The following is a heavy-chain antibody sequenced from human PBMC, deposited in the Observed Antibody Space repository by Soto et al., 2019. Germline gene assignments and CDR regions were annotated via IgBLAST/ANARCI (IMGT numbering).Heavy chain of an antibody. CDR2: IIPIFGTA. D-gene: IGHD6-13*01. CDR3: ARTAFRIAAAETYYYGMDV. CDR1: GGSLSSDA. J-gene: IGHJ6*02. Sequence: SVKGSWKAAGGSLSSDASSWVRQAPGQGLEWMGGIIPIFGTANYAQKFQGRVTITADKSTSTAYMELSSLRSEDTAVYYCARTAFRIAAAETYYYGMDVWGQGTTVTVSS. V-gene: IGHV1-69*06.